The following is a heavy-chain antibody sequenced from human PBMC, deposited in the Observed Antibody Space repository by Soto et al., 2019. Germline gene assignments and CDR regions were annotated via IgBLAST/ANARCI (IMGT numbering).Heavy chain of an antibody. Sequence: EVQLLESGGGLVQPGGSLRLSCAASGFTFSSYAMSWVRQAPGKGLEWVSAISGSGGSTYYADSVKGRFTISRDNSKNTLYLQKNSLGAEDTAVYYCGKDGGGYSGYDWGYWGQGTLVTVAS. CDR3: GKDGGGYSGYDWGY. CDR1: GFTFSSYA. D-gene: IGHD5-12*01. V-gene: IGHV3-23*01. CDR2: ISGSGGST. J-gene: IGHJ4*02.